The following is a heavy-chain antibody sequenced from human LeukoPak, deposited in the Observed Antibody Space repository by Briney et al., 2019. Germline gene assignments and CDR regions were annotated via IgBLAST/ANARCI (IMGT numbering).Heavy chain of an antibody. CDR2: IYYSGST. V-gene: IGHV4-38-2*02. D-gene: IGHD2-2*01. J-gene: IGHJ3*02. CDR3: ARQEVLGVPAAINAFDI. Sequence: HSETLSLTCTVSGYSISTGYYWDWIRQPPGKGLEWIGSIYYSGSTYYNPSLKSRVTISVDTSKNQFSLKLSSVTAADTAVYYCARQEVLGVPAAINAFDIWGQGTMVTVSS. CDR1: GYSISTGYY.